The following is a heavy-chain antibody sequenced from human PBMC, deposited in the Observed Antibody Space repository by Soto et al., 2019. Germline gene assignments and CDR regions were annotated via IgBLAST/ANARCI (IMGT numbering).Heavy chain of an antibody. J-gene: IGHJ3*02. CDR3: ARLIYDYVWGSYRPNAFDI. D-gene: IGHD3-16*02. CDR2: MNPNSGNT. Sequence: KWVQQEKGKGLEWMGWMNPNSGNTGYAQKFQGRVTMTRNTSISTAYMELSSLRSEDTAVYYCARLIYDYVWGSYRPNAFDIWGQGTMVTGSS. V-gene: IGHV1-8*01.